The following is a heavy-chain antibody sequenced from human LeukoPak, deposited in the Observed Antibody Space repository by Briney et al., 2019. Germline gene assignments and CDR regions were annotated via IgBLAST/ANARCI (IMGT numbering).Heavy chain of an antibody. CDR3: ARVTYDSSGYYGVYWFDP. J-gene: IGHJ5*02. V-gene: IGHV1-3*01. D-gene: IGHD3-22*01. Sequence: GASVKVSCKASGYTFTSYAMHWVRQAPGQRLEWMGWINAGNGNTKYSQKFQGRVTITRDTSASTAYMELSSLRSEDTAVYYCARVTYDSSGYYGVYWFDPWAREPWSPSPQ. CDR1: GYTFTSYA. CDR2: INAGNGNT.